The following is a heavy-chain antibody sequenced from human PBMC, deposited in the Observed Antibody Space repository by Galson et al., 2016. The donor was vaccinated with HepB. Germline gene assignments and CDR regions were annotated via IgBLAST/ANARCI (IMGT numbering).Heavy chain of an antibody. V-gene: IGHV4-4*02. CDR2: IYYSGST. CDR1: GGSISITNW. CDR3: ARSTGYSRGWLIYWYFDL. Sequence: ETLSLTCALSGGSISITNWWSWVRQPPGKGLEWIGEIYYSGSTYYNPSLKSRVTISVDKSKNQFSLRLSSVTAADTAVYYCARSTGYSRGWLIYWYFDLWGRGTLVTVSS. D-gene: IGHD6-19*01. J-gene: IGHJ2*01.